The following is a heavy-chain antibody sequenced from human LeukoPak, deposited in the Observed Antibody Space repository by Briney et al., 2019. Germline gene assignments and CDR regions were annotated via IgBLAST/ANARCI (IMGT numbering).Heavy chain of an antibody. V-gene: IGHV3-21*01. D-gene: IGHD6-6*01. CDR2: ISSGGTYI. CDR1: GFTFSGYS. J-gene: IGHJ4*02. CDR3: ARDAGASLLVRGHFDY. Sequence: GGSLRLSCAASGFTFSGYSMSWVRQAPGKGLEWVSSISSGGTYIYYADSVKGRFTISRDNAQNSLFLQMDGLRNEDTAVYFCARDAGASLLVRGHFDYWGQGTLVTASS.